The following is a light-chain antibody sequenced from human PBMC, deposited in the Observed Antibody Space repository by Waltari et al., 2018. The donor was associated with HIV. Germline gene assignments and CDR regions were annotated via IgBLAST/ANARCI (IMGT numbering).Light chain of an antibody. J-gene: IGLJ3*02. Sequence: QSVLTQPPSASGTPGQRVTISCSGSSSNIGSNYVYWYQQLPGTAPKLLLYRKNQRPSGVPDRFSGSKSGTSASLAISGLRSEDEADYYCSAWDDSVKAWVFGGGTKLTVL. CDR1: SSNIGSNY. CDR3: SAWDDSVKAWV. V-gene: IGLV1-47*01. CDR2: RKN.